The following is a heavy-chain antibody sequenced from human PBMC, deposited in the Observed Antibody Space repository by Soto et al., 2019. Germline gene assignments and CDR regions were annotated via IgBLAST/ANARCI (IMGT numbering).Heavy chain of an antibody. V-gene: IGHV4-34*01. CDR3: ARGGQTYYYDSSGYYPG. CDR1: GGSFSGYY. Sequence: PXGTLSLTCAVYGGSFSGYYWSGIRQPPGKGLEWIGEINHSGSTNYNPSLESRVTISVDTSKNQFSLKLSSVTAADTTVYYCARGGQTYYYDSSGYYPGWGQGTLVTVSS. D-gene: IGHD3-22*01. J-gene: IGHJ4*02. CDR2: INHSGST.